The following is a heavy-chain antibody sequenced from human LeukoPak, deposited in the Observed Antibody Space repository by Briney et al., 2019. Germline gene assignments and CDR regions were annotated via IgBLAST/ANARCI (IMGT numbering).Heavy chain of an antibody. CDR1: VGSISNSY. CDR2: IYDSGNI. Sequence: SETLSLTCTVSVGSISNSYWIWLRQPAGKGLEWLGRIYDSGNINYNPSLKSRVTMSVDTSKNQVSLNLRSVTAADTAVYYCARDASWNWDFDLWGRGTLVTVSS. V-gene: IGHV4-4*07. J-gene: IGHJ2*01. CDR3: ARDASWNWDFDL.